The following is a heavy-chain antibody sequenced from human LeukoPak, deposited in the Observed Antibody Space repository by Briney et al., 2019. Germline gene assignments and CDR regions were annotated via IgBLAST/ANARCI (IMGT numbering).Heavy chain of an antibody. CDR3: AKAMGPDIVVVTTGSLDP. D-gene: IGHD2-21*02. V-gene: IGHV3-30*18. Sequence: PGGSLRLSCAASGFTFSSYEMNWVRQAPGKGLEWVAVISYDGSNKYYADSVKGRFTISRDNSKNTLYLQMNSLRAEDTAVYYCAKAMGPDIVVVTTGSLDPWGQGTLVTVSS. J-gene: IGHJ5*02. CDR1: GFTFSSYE. CDR2: ISYDGSNK.